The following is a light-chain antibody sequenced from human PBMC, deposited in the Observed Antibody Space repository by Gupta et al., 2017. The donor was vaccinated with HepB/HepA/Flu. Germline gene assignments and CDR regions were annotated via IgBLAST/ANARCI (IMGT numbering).Light chain of an antibody. CDR1: QSVSNSY. CDR3: QQYGSSLFT. J-gene: IGKJ3*01. Sequence: EIVLTHSPGTLSLSPGERATLSCRASQSVSNSYLAWYQQKPGQAPRLLIYGASSRATGIPDRFSGSGSGTDFTLTISRLEPEDFAVYYCQQYGSSLFTFGPGTKVDIK. CDR2: GAS. V-gene: IGKV3-20*01.